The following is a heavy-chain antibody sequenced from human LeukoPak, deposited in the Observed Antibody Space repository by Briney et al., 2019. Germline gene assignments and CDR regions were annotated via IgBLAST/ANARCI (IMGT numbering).Heavy chain of an antibody. CDR3: ATQVAAAGTGY. CDR1: GFTFRSYV. CDR2: ISGSGGST. J-gene: IGHJ4*02. Sequence: AGGSLRLSFVASGFTFRSYVMNWVRQAPGKGLEWVSAISGSGGSTYYADSVKGRFTISRDNSKNTLYLQMNSLRAEDTAVYYCATQVAAAGTGYWGQGTLVTVSS. V-gene: IGHV3-23*01. D-gene: IGHD6-13*01.